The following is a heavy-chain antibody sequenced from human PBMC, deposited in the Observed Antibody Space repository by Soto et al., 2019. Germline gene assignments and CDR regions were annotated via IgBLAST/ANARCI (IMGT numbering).Heavy chain of an antibody. D-gene: IGHD3-3*01. V-gene: IGHV4-4*07. J-gene: IGHJ4*02. CDR3: ARGGHDFWSGPFDY. CDR1: GGSISTYY. CDR2: IDSSGST. Sequence: QGQLQESGPGLVKPSETLSLTCSVSGGSISTYYCNWIRQPAGKGLEWIGRIDSSGSTNYSPSLKTRATMSVDTSKNQFSLKLTSVTAAATAVYYCARGGHDFWSGPFDYWGPGTLANVSS.